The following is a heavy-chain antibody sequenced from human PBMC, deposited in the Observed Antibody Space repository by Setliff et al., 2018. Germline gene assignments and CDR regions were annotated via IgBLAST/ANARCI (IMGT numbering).Heavy chain of an antibody. V-gene: IGHV4-38-2*02. D-gene: IGHD3-10*01. CDR2: MYHSGSV. J-gene: IGHJ4*02. Sequence: SETLSLTCTVSGYSISSGYYWGWIRQPPGKGLEWMGNMYHSGSVYYNPSLKSRVTISVDTSKNQFSLKVTSVTAADTAVYYCAKRHYPYYLDYWGQGTLVTVSS. CDR1: GYSISSGYY. CDR3: AKRHYPYYLDY.